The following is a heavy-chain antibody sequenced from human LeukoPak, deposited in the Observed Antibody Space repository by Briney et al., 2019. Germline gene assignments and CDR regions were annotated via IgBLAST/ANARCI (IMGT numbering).Heavy chain of an antibody. J-gene: IGHJ4*02. Sequence: VKVSCKASGGTFSSYAISWVRQAPGQGLEWMGGIIPIFGTANYAQKFQGRVTITADKSTSTAYMERSSLRSEDTAVYYCAREFPNGGYDSGWGQGTLVTVSS. CDR3: AREFPNGGYDSG. CDR1: GGTFSSYA. V-gene: IGHV1-69*13. CDR2: IIPIFGTA. D-gene: IGHD5-12*01.